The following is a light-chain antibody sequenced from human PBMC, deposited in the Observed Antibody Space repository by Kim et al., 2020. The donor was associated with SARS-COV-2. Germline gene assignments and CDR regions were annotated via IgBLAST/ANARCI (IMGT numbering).Light chain of an antibody. CDR3: QAWDRSIQI. CDR1: SLGDKY. J-gene: IGLJ2*01. Sequence: VSPGQTTSITCYGDSLGDKYVCWYQQKPGQSPLLVMYQDTKRPSGIPERFSGSNSGNTATLTISGTQALDEADYYCQAWDRSIQIFGGGTQLTVL. CDR2: QDT. V-gene: IGLV3-1*01.